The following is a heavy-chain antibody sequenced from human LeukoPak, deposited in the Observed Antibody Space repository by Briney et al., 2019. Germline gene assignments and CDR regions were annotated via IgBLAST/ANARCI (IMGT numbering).Heavy chain of an antibody. CDR3: ARDPSYYDANWFDP. V-gene: IGHV3-21*01. Sequence: GGSLRLSCAASGFTFSSYSMNWVRRAPGKGLEWVSSISSSSSYIYYADSVKGRFTISRDNAKNSLYLQMNSLRAEDTAVYYCARDPSYYDANWFDPWGQGTLVTVSS. CDR1: GFTFSSYS. J-gene: IGHJ5*02. CDR2: ISSSSSYI. D-gene: IGHD3-22*01.